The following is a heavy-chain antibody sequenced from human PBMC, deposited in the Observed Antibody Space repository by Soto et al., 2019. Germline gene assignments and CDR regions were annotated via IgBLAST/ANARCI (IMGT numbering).Heavy chain of an antibody. Sequence: EVQLLESGGGWVQPGESLTLPCAASGFTFSSYVMSWVRQAPGKGLEWVSAITGSGGDTYYADSVTGRFTISRDNSKSTLYLQMNTLRPEDTAMYYCAKGSGSSRPYYFDYWGQGTLVTVSS. CDR2: ITGSGGDT. J-gene: IGHJ4*02. D-gene: IGHD2-2*01. CDR3: AKGSGSSRPYYFDY. V-gene: IGHV3-23*01. CDR1: GFTFSSYV.